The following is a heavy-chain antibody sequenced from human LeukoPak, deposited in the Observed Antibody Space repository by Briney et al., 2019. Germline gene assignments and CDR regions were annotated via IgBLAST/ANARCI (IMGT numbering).Heavy chain of an antibody. CDR3: ATEPGIAVAGTLDY. V-gene: IGHV3-23*01. CDR2: ISGSGGST. D-gene: IGHD6-19*01. CDR1: GFTFSSYA. Sequence: GSLRLSCAASGFTFSSYAMSWVRQAPGKGLEWVSAISGSGGSTYYADSVKGRFTISRDNSKNTLYLQMNSLRAEDTAVYYCATEPGIAVAGTLDYWGQGTLVTVSS. J-gene: IGHJ4*02.